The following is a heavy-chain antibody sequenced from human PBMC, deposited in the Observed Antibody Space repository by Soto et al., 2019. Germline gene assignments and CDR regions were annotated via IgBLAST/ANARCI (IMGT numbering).Heavy chain of an antibody. D-gene: IGHD3-22*01. CDR3: ARGQDDSSGYHDAFDI. J-gene: IGHJ3*02. CDR1: GGSTSSYY. V-gene: IGHV4-59*01. CDR2: IYYSGST. Sequence: WETLSLTCTVSGGSTSSYYWSWIRQPPGKGLEWIGYIYYSGSTNYNPSLKSRVTISVDTSKNQFSLKLSSVTAADTAVYYCARGQDDSSGYHDAFDIWGQGTMVTVSS.